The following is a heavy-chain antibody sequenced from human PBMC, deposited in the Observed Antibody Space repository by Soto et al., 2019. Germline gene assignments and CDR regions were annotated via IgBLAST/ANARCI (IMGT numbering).Heavy chain of an antibody. D-gene: IGHD3-3*01. CDR3: ARDEYYDFWSGSFDY. Sequence: VGSLRLSCAASGFTFSDYYMSWIRQAPGKGLEWVSYISSSGSTIYYADSVKGRFTISRDNAKNSLYLQMNSLRAEDTAVYYCARDEYYDFWSGSFDYWGQGTLVTVS. CDR1: GFTFSDYY. CDR2: ISSSGSTI. V-gene: IGHV3-11*01. J-gene: IGHJ4*02.